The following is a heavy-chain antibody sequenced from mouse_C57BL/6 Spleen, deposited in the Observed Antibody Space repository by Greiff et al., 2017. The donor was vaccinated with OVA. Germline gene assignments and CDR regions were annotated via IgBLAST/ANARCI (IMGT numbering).Heavy chain of an antibody. CDR2: ISSGGSYT. V-gene: IGHV5-6*01. CDR1: GFTFSSYG. Sequence: EVMLVESGGDLVKPGGSLKLSCAASGFTFSSYGMSWVRQTPDKRLEWVATISSGGSYTYYPDSVKGRFTISRDNAKNTLYLQMSRLKSEDTAMYYCARSHGSSYFGYWGQGTTLTVAS. D-gene: IGHD1-1*01. J-gene: IGHJ2*01. CDR3: ARSHGSSYFGY.